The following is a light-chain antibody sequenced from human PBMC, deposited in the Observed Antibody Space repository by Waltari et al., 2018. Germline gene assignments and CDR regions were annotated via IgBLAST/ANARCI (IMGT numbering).Light chain of an antibody. CDR2: AAS. Sequence: AIQMTQSPSSLSAYVGARVTTTCRASQGIRDELGCFKQKPGKATKLLICAASILESGVPLRFSGSGSGTDFTLTITSLQPEDFATYYCFQDYNYPRTFGQGTKVE. J-gene: IGKJ1*01. CDR1: QGIRDE. V-gene: IGKV1-6*01. CDR3: FQDYNYPRT.